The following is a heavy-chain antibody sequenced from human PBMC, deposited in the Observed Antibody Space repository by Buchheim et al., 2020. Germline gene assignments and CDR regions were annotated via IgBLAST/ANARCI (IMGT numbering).Heavy chain of an antibody. Sequence: QVQLVESGGGVVQPGRSLRLSCAASGFTFSSYGMHWVRQAPGKGLEWVAVIWYDGSDKYYADSVKGRFIISRDNSKNMLSRQMNSLRAEDTAVYYCAREGYSGYDFGFDYWGQGTL. V-gene: IGHV3-33*01. CDR3: AREGYSGYDFGFDY. CDR1: GFTFSSYG. D-gene: IGHD5-12*01. CDR2: IWYDGSDK. J-gene: IGHJ4*02.